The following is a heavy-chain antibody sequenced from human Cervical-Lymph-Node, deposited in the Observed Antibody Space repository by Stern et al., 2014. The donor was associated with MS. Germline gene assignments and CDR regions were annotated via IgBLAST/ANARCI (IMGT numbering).Heavy chain of an antibody. D-gene: IGHD3-16*01. CDR2: TSPNSGNT. CDR3: TTSQGAK. CDR1: GYTFSSYD. J-gene: IGHJ4*02. Sequence: VQLVESGPAVKRPGASVKVSCKASGYTFSSYDVSCVRQATGQGLEWMGLTSPNSGNTAYTQKFQGKVTVTTHTSLNTAYMELSSLRPDDTAVYFCTTSQGAKWGQGTLVTVSS. V-gene: IGHV1-8*01.